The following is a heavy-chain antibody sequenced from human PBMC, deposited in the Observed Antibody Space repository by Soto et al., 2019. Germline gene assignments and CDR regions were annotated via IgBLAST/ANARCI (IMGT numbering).Heavy chain of an antibody. V-gene: IGHV1-18*01. CDR2: ISAYNGNT. CDR3: ARDPYYYGSGSYYKSSYYYYYGMDV. CDR1: GYTFTSYG. Sequence: QVQLVQSGAEVKKPGASVKVSCKASGYTFTSYGISWVRQAPGQGLEWMGWISAYNGNTNYAQKLQGRVTMTTDTSTSTAYMELRSLRSDDTAVYYCARDPYYYGSGSYYKSSYYYYYGMDVWGQGTTVTVSS. D-gene: IGHD3-10*01. J-gene: IGHJ6*02.